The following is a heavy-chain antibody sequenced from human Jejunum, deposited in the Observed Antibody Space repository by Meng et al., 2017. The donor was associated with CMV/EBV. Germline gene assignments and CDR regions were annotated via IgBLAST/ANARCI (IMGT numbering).Heavy chain of an antibody. CDR2: ITHSGST. CDR1: GAPFSGY. CDR3: APGFRSWSGSYSS. V-gene: IGHV4-34*01. J-gene: IGHJ4*02. Sequence: QVHRKRGGVGLLKPSETLSLTCGVYGAPFSGYWSWVRQPPGKGLEWIGEITHSGSTNYNVSLKSRVTISIDTSKNQFSLKLSSVTATDTAVYYCAPGFRSWSGSYSSWGQGTLVTVSS. D-gene: IGHD1-26*01.